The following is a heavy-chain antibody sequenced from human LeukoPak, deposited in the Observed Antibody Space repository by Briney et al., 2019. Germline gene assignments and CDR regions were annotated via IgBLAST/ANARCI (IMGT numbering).Heavy chain of an antibody. CDR3: ASFGQSKAQSDY. J-gene: IGHJ4*02. CDR2: INHSGST. D-gene: IGHD3-10*01. Sequence: KSSETLSLTCAVYGGSFSGYYWSWIRQPPGKGLEWIGEINHSGSTNYNPSLKSRVTISVDTSKNQFSLKLSSVTAADTAVYYCASFGQSKAQSDYWGQGTLVTVSS. CDR1: GGSFSGYY. V-gene: IGHV4-34*01.